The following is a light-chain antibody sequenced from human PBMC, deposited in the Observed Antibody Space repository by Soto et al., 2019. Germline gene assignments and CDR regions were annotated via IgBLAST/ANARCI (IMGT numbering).Light chain of an antibody. CDR3: QQSYFTPPLT. Sequence: DIQMTQSPSSLSASVGDRVTITCRASQSISSYLNWYQQKPGKAPKLLIYAASSLQSGVPSRFSGSGSGTDFTLTISSLQPEDFATYYCQQSYFTPPLTFGGGTKVEIK. CDR2: AAS. V-gene: IGKV1-39*01. J-gene: IGKJ4*01. CDR1: QSISSY.